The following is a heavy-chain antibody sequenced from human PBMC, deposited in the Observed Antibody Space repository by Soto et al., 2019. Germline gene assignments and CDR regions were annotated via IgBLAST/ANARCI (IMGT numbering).Heavy chain of an antibody. CDR1: GLSLSSSGVG. D-gene: IGHD3-10*01. CDR2: IYWDDDK. Sequence: SGPTLVNPTQTLTLTCTLSGLSLSSSGVGVSWIRQSPGQVLEWLAVIYWDDDKRYSPSLRNRLTITKDISENQVVLTMTNMDHVDTGKDYCANSPGKRDDCGQGTGLTVAS. V-gene: IGHV2-5*02. J-gene: IGHJ1*01. CDR3: ANSPGKRDD.